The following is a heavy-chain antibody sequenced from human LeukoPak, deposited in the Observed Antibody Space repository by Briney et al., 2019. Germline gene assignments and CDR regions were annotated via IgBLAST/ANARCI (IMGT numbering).Heavy chain of an antibody. CDR3: AGGYYYDSSGYYPFDY. V-gene: IGHV4-59*01. CDR1: GGSISSFD. CDR2: IYYSGST. J-gene: IGHJ4*02. Sequence: SETLSLTCTASGGSISSFDWSWIRQPPGKGLEWIGYIYYSGSTDYNPSLKSRVTISVDTSKNQFSLKLSSVTAADTAVYYCAGGYYYDSSGYYPFDYWGQGTLVTVSS. D-gene: IGHD3-22*01.